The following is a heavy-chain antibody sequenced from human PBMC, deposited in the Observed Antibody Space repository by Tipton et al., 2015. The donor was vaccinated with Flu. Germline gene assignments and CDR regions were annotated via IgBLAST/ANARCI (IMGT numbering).Heavy chain of an antibody. CDR1: GGAFSGYY. D-gene: IGHD3-10*01. CDR2: INHDGST. CDR3: ARVSPRRITAIAVTMVPERYFDS. Sequence: GLVKPSETLSLTCAVYGGAFSGYYWSWIRQPPGKGLEWIGEINHDGSTHYKTSLKSRVTMSVDTSMNQVSLRLSSVTAADTAVYYCARVSPRRITAIAVTMVPERYFDSWGQGTLVTVSS. V-gene: IGHV4-34*01. J-gene: IGHJ4*02.